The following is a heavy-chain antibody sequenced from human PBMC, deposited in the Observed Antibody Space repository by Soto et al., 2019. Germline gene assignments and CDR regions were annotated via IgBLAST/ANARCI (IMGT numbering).Heavy chain of an antibody. V-gene: IGHV3-13*01. J-gene: IGHJ4*02. CDR1: GFTFSSYD. CDR2: IGTAGDT. CDR3: ARVRGAYYYDH. Sequence: GGSLRLSCAASGFTFSSYDMHWVRQATGKGLEWVSAIGTAGDTYYPGSVKGRFTISRENAKNSLYLQMNSLRAGDTAVYYCARVRGAYYYDHWGQGTLVTVSS. D-gene: IGHD3-10*01.